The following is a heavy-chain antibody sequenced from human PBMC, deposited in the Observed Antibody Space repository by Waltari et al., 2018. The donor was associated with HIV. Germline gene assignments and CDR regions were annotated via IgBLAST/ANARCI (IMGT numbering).Heavy chain of an antibody. D-gene: IGHD3-22*01. J-gene: IGHJ4*02. Sequence: QVQLQQWGAGLLKPSETLSLTCAVYGGSFSGYSWSWIRQPPGKGLEWIGEINHSGSTNYNPSLKSRVTISVDTSKNQFSLKLSSVTAADAAVYYCARGENHWYYDSSGRHFDYWGQGTLLTVSS. CDR1: GGSFSGYS. CDR2: INHSGST. V-gene: IGHV4-34*01. CDR3: ARGENHWYYDSSGRHFDY.